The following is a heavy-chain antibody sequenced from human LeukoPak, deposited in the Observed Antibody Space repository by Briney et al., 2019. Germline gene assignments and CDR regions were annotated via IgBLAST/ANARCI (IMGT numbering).Heavy chain of an antibody. V-gene: IGHV4-34*01. CDR1: GGSFSGYY. CDR2: MNHSGST. J-gene: IGHJ4*02. CDR3: ARVSYSNYADY. D-gene: IGHD4-11*01. Sequence: SETLSLTCAVNGGSFSGYYWTWIRQPPGKGLEWIGEMNHSGSTNYNPSLKSRVTISVDTSKNQFSLKLSSVTAADTAVYYCARVSYSNYADYWGQGTLVTVSS.